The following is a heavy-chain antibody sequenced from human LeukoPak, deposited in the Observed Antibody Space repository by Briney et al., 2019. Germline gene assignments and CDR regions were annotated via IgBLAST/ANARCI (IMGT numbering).Heavy chain of an antibody. CDR1: GFTFSDYD. CDR2: IGTAGDT. D-gene: IGHD1-1*01. J-gene: IGHJ4*02. Sequence: GGSLRLSCVTSGFTFSDYDMHWVRQATGKGLEWVSAIGTAGDTYYTGSVKGRFTISRENAKNSLYLQMNSLRAGDTAVYYCARVAKERVGGVYYFDYWGQRTLVTVSS. V-gene: IGHV3-13*01. CDR3: ARVAKERVGGVYYFDY.